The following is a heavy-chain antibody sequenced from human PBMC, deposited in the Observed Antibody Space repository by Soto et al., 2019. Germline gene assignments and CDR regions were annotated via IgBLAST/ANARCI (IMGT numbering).Heavy chain of an antibody. CDR2: ISGSGGST. CDR3: AKDQTYSSSSGCDY. CDR1: GFTFSSYA. D-gene: IGHD6-6*01. Sequence: GGSLRLSCAASGFTFSSYAMSWVRQAPGKGLEWVSAISGSGGSTYYADSVKGRFTISRDNSKNTLYLQMNSLRAEDTAVYYCAKDQTYSSSSGCDYWGQGTLVTVSS. J-gene: IGHJ4*02. V-gene: IGHV3-23*01.